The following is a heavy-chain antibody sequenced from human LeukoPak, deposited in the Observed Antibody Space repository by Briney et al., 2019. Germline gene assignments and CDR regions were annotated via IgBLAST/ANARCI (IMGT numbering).Heavy chain of an antibody. D-gene: IGHD6-13*01. CDR3: ARYIASTGLAHLDY. V-gene: IGHV4-59*01. Sequence: ETLSLTCTGSGGSNSSYYWSWIRQPPGKGLEWIGYIYYSGSTSYNPSLKSRVTISVDTSKNQFSLKLSSVTAADTAVYYCARYIASTGLAHLDYWGQGTLVTVSS. CDR1: GGSNSSYY. CDR2: IYYSGST. J-gene: IGHJ4*02.